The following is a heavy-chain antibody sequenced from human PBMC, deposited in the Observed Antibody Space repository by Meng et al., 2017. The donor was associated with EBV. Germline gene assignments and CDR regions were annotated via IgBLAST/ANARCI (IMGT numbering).Heavy chain of an antibody. CDR1: GGPFRNYA. V-gene: IGHV1-69*01. D-gene: IGHD3-10*01. J-gene: IGHJ4*02. CDR2: FLPTLGAP. Sequence: QGQLVQSSAEVKKPGSSGKVSCKTSGGPFRNYAISWVRQAPGQGLEWLGGFLPTLGAPNYAQKFHGRVSITADESTSTHYMDLSSLRSEDTAVYYCASESGRGYTPDYWGQGTLVTVSS. CDR3: ASESGRGYTPDY.